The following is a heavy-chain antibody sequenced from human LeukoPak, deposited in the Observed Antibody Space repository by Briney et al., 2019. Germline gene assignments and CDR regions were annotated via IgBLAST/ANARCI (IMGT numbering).Heavy chain of an antibody. CDR3: AKVPYSDYGSGRPPLDV. V-gene: IGHV3-23*01. CDR1: GFTFSNYA. CDR2: ISNTGSDT. J-gene: IGHJ6*02. Sequence: GGSLRLSCAASGFTFSNYAMSWVRQAPGKGLEWVSTISNTGSDTYYADSVKGRFTISRDNSENTLYLQMNNLRAEDTAIHYCAKVPYSDYGSGRPPLDVWGQGTTVAVS. D-gene: IGHD3-10*01.